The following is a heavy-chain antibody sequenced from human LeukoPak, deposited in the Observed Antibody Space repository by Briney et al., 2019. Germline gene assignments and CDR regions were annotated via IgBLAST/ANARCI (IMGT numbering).Heavy chain of an antibody. CDR3: ARGVYCSGDSCYPYYYYYMDV. V-gene: IGHV4-34*01. Sequence: PSETLSLTCTVTGDSISSYYWSWIRQPPGKGLEWIGEINHSGSTNYNPSLKSRVTISVDTSKNQFSLKLSSVTAADTAVYYCARGVYCSGDSCYPYYYYYMDVWGKGTTVTVSS. D-gene: IGHD2-15*01. J-gene: IGHJ6*03. CDR2: INHSGST. CDR1: GDSISSYY.